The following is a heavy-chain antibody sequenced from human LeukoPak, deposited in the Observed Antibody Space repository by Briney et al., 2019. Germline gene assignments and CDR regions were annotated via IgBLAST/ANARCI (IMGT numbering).Heavy chain of an antibody. CDR2: IYSGGSR. V-gene: IGHV3-53*01. CDR3: ARDPRLTVAGTGDY. Sequence: PGGSLRLSCAASGFTVSSNYMSWVRQAPGKGLEWVSVIYSGGSRGYADSVKGRFTISRDNSKNTLYLQMNSLRAEDTAVYYCARDPRLTVAGTGDYWGQGTLVTVSS. CDR1: GFTVSSNY. J-gene: IGHJ4*02. D-gene: IGHD6-13*01.